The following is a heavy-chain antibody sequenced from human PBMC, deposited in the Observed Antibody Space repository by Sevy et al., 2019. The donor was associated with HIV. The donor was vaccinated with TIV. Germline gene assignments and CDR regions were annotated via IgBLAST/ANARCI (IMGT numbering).Heavy chain of an antibody. CDR2: ISYDGSNK. J-gene: IGHJ4*02. CDR1: GFTFSSYG. V-gene: IGHV3-30*18. CDR3: AKVGQDYYDSSVYFHY. D-gene: IGHD3-22*01. Sequence: GGSLRLSCAASGFTFSSYGMHWVRQAPGKGLEWVAVISYDGSNKYYADSVKGRFTISRDNSKNTLYLQMNSLRAEDTAVYYCAKVGQDYYDSSVYFHYWGQGTLVTVSS.